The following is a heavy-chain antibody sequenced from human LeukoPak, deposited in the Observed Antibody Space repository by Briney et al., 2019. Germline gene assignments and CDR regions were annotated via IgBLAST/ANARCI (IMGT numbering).Heavy chain of an antibody. V-gene: IGHV1-2*02. J-gene: IGHJ4*02. CDR2: INPNSGGT. Sequence: ASVKVSCKASGYTFTGYYMHWVRQAPGQGLEWMGWINPNSGGTNYAQKIQGKVTMTRDTSISTAYMELSRLRSDDTAVYYCARDGSGGSYLGVGNWGQGTLVTVSS. D-gene: IGHD2-15*01. CDR1: GYTFTGYY. CDR3: ARDGSGGSYLGVGN.